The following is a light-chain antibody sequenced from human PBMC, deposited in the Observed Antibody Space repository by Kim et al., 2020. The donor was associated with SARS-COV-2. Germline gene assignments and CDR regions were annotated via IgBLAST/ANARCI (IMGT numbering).Light chain of an antibody. J-gene: IGLJ3*02. CDR1: SSNVGTNY. V-gene: IGLV1-47*01. CDR3: GAWDDSLSVRV. CDR2: TNN. Sequence: ELTQPPSASGTPGQRVTISCSGSSSNVGTNYLNWYQQLPGTAPKLLISTNNQRPSGVPDRFSGSKSGTSASLAISGLRSEDEADYYCGAWDDSLSVRVFGGGTQLTVL.